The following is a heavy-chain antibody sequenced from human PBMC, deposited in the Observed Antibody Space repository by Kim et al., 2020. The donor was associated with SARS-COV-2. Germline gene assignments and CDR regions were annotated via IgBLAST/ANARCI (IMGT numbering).Heavy chain of an antibody. J-gene: IGHJ4*02. CDR1: GFTFSNAW. V-gene: IGHV3-15*01. CDR2: IKSKTDGGTT. Sequence: GGSLRLSCAASGFTFSNAWMSWVRQAPGKGLEWVGRIKSKTDGGTTDYAAPVKGRFTISRDDSKNTLYLQMNSLKTEDTAVYYCTTDLLDTAMGDYWGQGTLVTVSS. D-gene: IGHD5-18*01. CDR3: TTDLLDTAMGDY.